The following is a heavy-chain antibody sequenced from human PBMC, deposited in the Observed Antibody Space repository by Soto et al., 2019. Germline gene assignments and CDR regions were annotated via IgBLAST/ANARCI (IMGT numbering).Heavy chain of an antibody. CDR1: AYSFTSYW. Sequence: GESLKISCQSSAYSFTSYWISWVRQMPVKVLEWMGRIDPSDSYTTYSPSFQVHVTISADKSISTAYLQWSSLKASDTAMYYCARQHVGYCTTTGCYSRYYGMDVWGQGTTVTVSS. CDR2: IDPSDSYT. J-gene: IGHJ6*02. V-gene: IGHV5-10-1*01. CDR3: ARQHVGYCTTTGCYSRYYGMDV. D-gene: IGHD2-2*02.